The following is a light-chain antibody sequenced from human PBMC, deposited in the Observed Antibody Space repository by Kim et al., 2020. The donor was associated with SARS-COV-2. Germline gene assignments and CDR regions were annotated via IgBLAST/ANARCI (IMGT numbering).Light chain of an antibody. V-gene: IGLV4-69*01. CDR3: QTWDTGIRV. CDR2: VDSDGSH. CDR1: SGHSTYA. J-gene: IGLJ3*02. Sequence: ASVKPTCTLSSGHSTYAIEWHQQQPEKGPRYLMKVDSDGSHNKGDGIPDRFSGSSSGAERYLTISSLQSEDEADYYCQTWDTGIRVFGGGTQLTVL.